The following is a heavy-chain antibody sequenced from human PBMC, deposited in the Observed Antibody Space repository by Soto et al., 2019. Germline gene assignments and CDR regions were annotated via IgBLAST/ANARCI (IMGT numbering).Heavy chain of an antibody. CDR1: GFIFSDFY. CDR2: ISSDGSAT. V-gene: IGHV3-11*01. J-gene: IGHJ5*02. D-gene: IGHD3-10*01. CDR3: VRDRDRRWFDP. Sequence: QLVESGGGLVKPGGSLRLSCTASGFIFSDFYMAWIRQAPGKGLEWVSYISSDGSATYKDSVKRRFTVSRDNAKDSLYLQMNRLRDEDTAVYYCVRDRDRRWFDPWGQGTLVTVSS.